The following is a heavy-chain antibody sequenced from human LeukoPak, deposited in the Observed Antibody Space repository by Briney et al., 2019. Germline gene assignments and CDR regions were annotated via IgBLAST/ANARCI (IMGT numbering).Heavy chain of an antibody. CDR3: ARVIRDDSSGYYSHGPYYYYYGMDV. D-gene: IGHD3-22*01. CDR1: GGSFSGYY. CDR2: INHSGST. V-gene: IGHV4-34*01. J-gene: IGHJ6*02. Sequence: SETLSLTCAVYGGSFSGYYLSWIRQPPGKGLEWIGEINHSGSTNYNPSLKSRVTISVDTSKNQFSLKLSSVTAADTAVYYCARVIRDDSSGYYSHGPYYYYYGMDVWGQGTTVTVSS.